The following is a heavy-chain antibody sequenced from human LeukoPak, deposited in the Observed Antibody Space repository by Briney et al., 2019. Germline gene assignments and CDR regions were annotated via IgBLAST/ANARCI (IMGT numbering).Heavy chain of an antibody. J-gene: IGHJ5*02. CDR3: ARGRPTYYYDSSTYYYGSSYNWFDP. Sequence: GASVKVSCKASGYTFTSYDINWVRQATGQGLEWMGWMKPNSGNTDYAQKFQGRVTMTRNTSISTAYMELSSLRSEDTAVYYCARGRPTYYYDSSTYYYGSSYNWFDPWGQGTLVTVSS. D-gene: IGHD3-22*01. CDR2: MKPNSGNT. CDR1: GYTFTSYD. V-gene: IGHV1-8*02.